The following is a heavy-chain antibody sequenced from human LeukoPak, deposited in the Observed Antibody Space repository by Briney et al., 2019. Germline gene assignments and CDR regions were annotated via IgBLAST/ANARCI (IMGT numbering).Heavy chain of an antibody. CDR3: ASWVVTAFDY. CDR2: ISYGGTNK. CDR1: GFTFNNYD. Sequence: GGSLRLSCAASGFTFNNYDMHWVRQAPGKGLEWVAVISYGGTNKYYAESVKGRFTISRDDSKNTLYLQMKSLRAEDTAVYYCASWVVTAFDYWGQGTLVTVSS. J-gene: IGHJ4*02. V-gene: IGHV3-30*03. D-gene: IGHD2-21*02.